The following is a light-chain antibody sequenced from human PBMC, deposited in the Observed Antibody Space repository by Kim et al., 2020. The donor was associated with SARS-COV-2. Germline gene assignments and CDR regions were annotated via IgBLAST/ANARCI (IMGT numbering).Light chain of an antibody. Sequence: ASTGDSVTITCRASQGISSYLAWYQQKPGKAPKLLIYAASTLQSGMPSRFSGSGSGTDFTLTISCLQAEDFATYYCQQYYNSPFNFGQGTRLEIK. V-gene: IGKV1-8*01. J-gene: IGKJ5*01. CDR1: QGISSY. CDR3: QQYYNSPFN. CDR2: AAS.